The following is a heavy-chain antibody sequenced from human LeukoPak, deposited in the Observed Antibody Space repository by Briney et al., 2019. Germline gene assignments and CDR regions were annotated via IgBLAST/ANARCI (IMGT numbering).Heavy chain of an antibody. J-gene: IGHJ4*02. CDR1: GGSISSGSYY. CDR3: ARVPTVTFFDY. V-gene: IGHV4-61*02. CDR2: IYTSGST. D-gene: IGHD4-17*01. Sequence: PSQTLSLTCTVSGGSISSGSYYWSWIRQPAGKGLEWIGRIYTSGSTNYNPSLKSRVTISVDTSKNQFSLKLSSVTAADTAVYYCARVPTVTFFDYWGQGTLVTVSS.